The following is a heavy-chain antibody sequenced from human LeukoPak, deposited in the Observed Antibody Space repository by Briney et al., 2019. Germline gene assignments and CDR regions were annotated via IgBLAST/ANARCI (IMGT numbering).Heavy chain of an antibody. CDR2: IYYSGST. CDR1: GGSISISSYY. D-gene: IGHD6-13*01. J-gene: IGHJ4*02. V-gene: IGHV4-39*07. CDR3: ARNEYSSSWYFDY. Sequence: SETLSLTCTVSGGSISISSYYWGWIRQPPGKGLEWIGSIYYSGSTNYNPSLKSRVTISVDTSKNQFSLKLSSVTAADTAVYYCARNEYSSSWYFDYWGQGTLVTVSS.